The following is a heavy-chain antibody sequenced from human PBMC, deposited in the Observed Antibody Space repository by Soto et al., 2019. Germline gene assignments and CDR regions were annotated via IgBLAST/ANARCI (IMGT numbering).Heavy chain of an antibody. CDR2: IYYSGST. Sequence: QVQLQESGPGLVKPSQTLSLTCTVSGGSISSGDYYWSWIRQPPGKGLEWIGYIYYSGSTYYNPALKSPVNKTTNNSKDQFALKLRFGNAASPAVYYCAREWGDWGQGTLVTVSS. CDR3: AREWGD. D-gene: IGHD3-16*01. V-gene: IGHV4-30-4*01. J-gene: IGHJ4*02. CDR1: GGSISSGDYY.